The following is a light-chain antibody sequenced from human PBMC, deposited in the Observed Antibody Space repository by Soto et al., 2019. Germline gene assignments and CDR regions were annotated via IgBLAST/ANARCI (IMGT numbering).Light chain of an antibody. CDR2: SDN. Sequence: QSVLTQAPSASGTPGQRVTISCSGSNSNIGTNTVNWYRHLPGTAPKLLVYSDNLRPSGVPDRFSGSKSGTSASLAISGLQSEDEADYYCASWDDSLNAWLFGGGTKLT. CDR3: ASWDDSLNAWL. CDR1: NSNIGTNT. V-gene: IGLV1-44*01. J-gene: IGLJ3*02.